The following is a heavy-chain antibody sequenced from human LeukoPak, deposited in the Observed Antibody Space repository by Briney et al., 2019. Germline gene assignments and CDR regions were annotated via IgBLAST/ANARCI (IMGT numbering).Heavy chain of an antibody. V-gene: IGHV4-59*11. CDR1: GASITSRF. D-gene: IGHD3-3*01. CDR2: VSSATSP. Sequence: SETLSLTCTVSGASITSRFWTWVRQPPGKGLEWIGYVSSATSPTYNPSLEGRVTMSLDTSKSQFSLRLASMTAADTAIYYCASDFTQGGGLLEDWGPGTLVVVSS. J-gene: IGHJ4*02. CDR3: ASDFTQGGGLLED.